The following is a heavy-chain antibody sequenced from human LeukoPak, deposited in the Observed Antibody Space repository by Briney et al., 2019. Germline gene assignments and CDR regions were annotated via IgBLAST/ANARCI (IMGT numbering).Heavy chain of an antibody. CDR2: INPNSGGT. D-gene: IGHD6-19*01. J-gene: IGHJ4*02. Sequence: GASVKVSCKASGYTFTGYYMHWVRQAPGQGLEWTGWINPNSGGTNYAQKFQGRVTMTRDTSISTAYMELSRLRSDDTAVYYCARVAGSSGWFRAPFDYWGQGTLVTVSS. CDR1: GYTFTGYY. V-gene: IGHV1-2*02. CDR3: ARVAGSSGWFRAPFDY.